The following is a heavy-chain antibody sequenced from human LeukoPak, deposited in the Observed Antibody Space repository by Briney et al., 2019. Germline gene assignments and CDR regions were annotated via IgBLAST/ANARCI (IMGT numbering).Heavy chain of an antibody. V-gene: IGHV4-61*01. CDR2: IYYSGST. CDR3: AREVDTASHWFDP. J-gene: IGHJ5*02. D-gene: IGHD5-18*01. CDR1: GGSISSGSYY. Sequence: PSETLSLTCTVSGGSISSGSYYWSWIRQPPGKGLEWIGYIYYSGSTNYNPSLKSRVTISVDTSMNQFSLKLSSVTAADTAVYYCAREVDTASHWFDPWGQGTLVTVSS.